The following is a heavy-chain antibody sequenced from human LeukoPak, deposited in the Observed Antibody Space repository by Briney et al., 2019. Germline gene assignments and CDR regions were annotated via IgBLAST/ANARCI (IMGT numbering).Heavy chain of an antibody. CDR2: INHSGST. V-gene: IGHV4-34*01. D-gene: IGHD2-15*01. CDR3: ARGAEEEFIVAVVAATYYFDC. Sequence: SETLSLTCAVYGGAFGGYYWSRIRRAPGKGLEWIGEINHSGSTNYNPSLKSRVTISVDTSKNQFSLKLSSVTAADTAVYYCARGAEEEFIVAVVAATYYFDCWGQGTLVTVCS. J-gene: IGHJ4*02. CDR1: GGAFGGYY.